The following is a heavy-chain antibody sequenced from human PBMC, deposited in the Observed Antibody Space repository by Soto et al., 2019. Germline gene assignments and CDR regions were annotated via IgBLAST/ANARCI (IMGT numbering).Heavy chain of an antibody. CDR1: GGSISSSSYY. V-gene: IGHV4-39*01. D-gene: IGHD1-7*01. J-gene: IGHJ4*02. CDR3: ARHAGWNLIY. Sequence: QLQLQESGPGLVKPSETLSLTCTVSGGSISSSSYYWGWIRQPPGKGLEWIGSIYYSGSTYYNPSLKSRVTISVDTSKNQFSLKLSSVSAADTAVYYCARHAGWNLIYWGQGTLVTVSS. CDR2: IYYSGST.